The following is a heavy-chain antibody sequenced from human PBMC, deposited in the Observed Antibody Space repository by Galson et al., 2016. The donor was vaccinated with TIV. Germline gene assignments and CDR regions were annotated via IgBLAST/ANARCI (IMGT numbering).Heavy chain of an antibody. V-gene: IGHV7-4-1*02. D-gene: IGHD4-17*01. CDR2: INTRNGHT. CDR3: ARSGDYNYYYLYMDV. CDR1: GYDFTSCA. Sequence: SVKVSCKASGYDFTSCAMNWVRQAPGQGLEWLGWINTRNGHTTYAQGFKGRFVFSLDTSVSTAFLQLSGLTADDTAVYYCARSGDYNYYYLYMDVWAKGTTRTVSS. J-gene: IGHJ6*03.